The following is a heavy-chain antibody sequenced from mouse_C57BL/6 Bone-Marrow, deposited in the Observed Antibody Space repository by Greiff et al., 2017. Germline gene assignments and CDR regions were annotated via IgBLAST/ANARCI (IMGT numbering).Heavy chain of an antibody. V-gene: IGHV1-69*01. CDR3: ARSGDYYGSSSYYFDY. J-gene: IGHJ2*01. D-gene: IGHD1-1*01. CDR2: IDPSDSYT. Sequence: VQLKQPGAELVMPGASVKLSCKASGYTFTSYWMHWVKQRPGQGLEWIGEIDPSDSYTNYNQKFKGKSTLTVDKSSSTAYMQLSSLTSEDSAVYYCARSGDYYGSSSYYFDYWGQGTTLTVAS. CDR1: GYTFTSYW.